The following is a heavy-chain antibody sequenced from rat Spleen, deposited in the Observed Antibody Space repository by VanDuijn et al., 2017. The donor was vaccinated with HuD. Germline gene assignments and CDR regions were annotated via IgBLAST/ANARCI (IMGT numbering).Heavy chain of an antibody. Sequence: EVQLVESGGGLVQPGRSLKLSCAASGFTFSNYGMHWIRQAPTKGLEWVASISPSGGSTYYRDSVKGRFTISRDNAKSTLYLQMDSLRSEDTATYYCATAYYTGGGVMDAWGQGASVTVSS. V-gene: IGHV5-19*01. CDR2: ISPSGGST. J-gene: IGHJ4*01. D-gene: IGHD1-2*01. CDR1: GFTFSNYG. CDR3: ATAYYTGGGVMDA.